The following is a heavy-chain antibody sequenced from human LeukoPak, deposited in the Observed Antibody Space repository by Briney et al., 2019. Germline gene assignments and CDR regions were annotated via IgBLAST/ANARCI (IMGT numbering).Heavy chain of an antibody. Sequence: GGSLRLSCAASGLSFGTSGMHWVRQAPGKGLEWVAVISYDGKNMYYADCVRGRFTVSRDNSMNTLYLQMNSLRAEDTAVYYCAKNGYSSGWYMYYFDYWGQGTLVTVSS. CDR3: AKNGYSSGWYMYYFDY. J-gene: IGHJ4*02. D-gene: IGHD6-19*01. CDR2: ISYDGKNM. CDR1: GLSFGTSG. V-gene: IGHV3-30*18.